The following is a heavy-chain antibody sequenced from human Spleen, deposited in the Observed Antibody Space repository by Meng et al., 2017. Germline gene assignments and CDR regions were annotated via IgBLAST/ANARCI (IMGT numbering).Heavy chain of an antibody. J-gene: IGHJ5*02. D-gene: IGHD6-19*01. Sequence: QVQLQESGPGLVKPSETLSLTCTVSGGPITSHYWSWIRQPPGKGLEWIGYIYYTGSTNYNPSLQSRVTISVDTSKNQFSLKLSSVTAADTALYYCVRSSGWVRTGFDPWGQGTLVTVSS. CDR2: IYYTGST. CDR1: GGPITSHY. V-gene: IGHV4-59*11. CDR3: VRSSGWVRTGFDP.